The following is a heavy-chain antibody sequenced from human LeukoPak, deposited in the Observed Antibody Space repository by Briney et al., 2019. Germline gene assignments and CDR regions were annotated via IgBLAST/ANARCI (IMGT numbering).Heavy chain of an antibody. J-gene: IGHJ4*02. CDR3: ARGQADIVATMNY. Sequence: SETLSLTCTVSGGSISSYFWNWIRQPPGKGLEWIGFIYYSGSTNYNPSLKSRVTISVDTSKNQFSLRLSSVTAADTAVYFCARGQADIVATMNYWGQGNLVTVSS. V-gene: IGHV4-59*01. CDR2: IYYSGST. D-gene: IGHD5-12*01. CDR1: GGSISSYF.